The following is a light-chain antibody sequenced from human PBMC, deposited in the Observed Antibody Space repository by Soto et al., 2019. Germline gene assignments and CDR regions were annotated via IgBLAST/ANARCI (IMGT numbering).Light chain of an antibody. CDR1: RSDVGDYNY. CDR2: EVT. J-gene: IGLJ2*01. Sequence: QSVLTQPPSASGSPGQSVTISCIGTRSDVGDYNYVSWYQQHPGKAPKLLIYEVTKRPSGVPDRFSGSKSANTASLTVSGLQAEDEADYYCSSYAGSDNFEVFGGGTKLTVL. V-gene: IGLV2-8*01. CDR3: SSYAGSDNFEV.